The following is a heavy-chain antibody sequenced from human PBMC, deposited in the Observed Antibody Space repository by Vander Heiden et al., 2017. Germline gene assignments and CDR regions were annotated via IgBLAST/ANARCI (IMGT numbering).Heavy chain of an antibody. V-gene: IGHV4-4*02. CDR3: ASRDYGGFYYYYGMDV. CDR2: IYHSGST. D-gene: IGHD4-17*01. CDR1: GGSISSSNR. J-gene: IGHJ6*02. Sequence: VQLQESGPGLVKPSGTLSLTCAVSGGSISSSNRWSCVRPPPGKGLEWIGEIYHSGSTNYNPSLKSRVTISVDKSKNQFSLKLSSVTAADTAVYYCASRDYGGFYYYYGMDVWGQGTTVTVSS.